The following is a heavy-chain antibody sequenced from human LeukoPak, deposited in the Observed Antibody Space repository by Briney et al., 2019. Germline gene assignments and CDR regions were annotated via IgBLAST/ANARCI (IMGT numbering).Heavy chain of an antibody. J-gene: IGHJ4*02. CDR2: INPNSGGT. CDR3: ARVHFKGKMATTKFDY. Sequence: ASVKVSCKASGYTFTGYYMHWVRQAPGQGLEWMGWINPNSGGTNYAQKFQGRVTMTRDTSISTAYMELSRLRSDDTAVYYCARVHFKGKMATTKFDYWGQGTLVTVSS. V-gene: IGHV1-2*02. D-gene: IGHD5-24*01. CDR1: GYTFTGYY.